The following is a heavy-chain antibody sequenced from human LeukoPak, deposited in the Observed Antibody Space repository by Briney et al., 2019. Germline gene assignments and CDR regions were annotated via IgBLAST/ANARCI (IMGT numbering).Heavy chain of an antibody. CDR3: ASAPSLGTTGLCDY. CDR1: GGSFSGYY. J-gene: IGHJ4*02. CDR2: NNHSGST. D-gene: IGHD1-14*01. V-gene: IGHV4-34*01. Sequence: SETLSLTCAVYGGSFSGYYWSWIRQPQGKGLEWIGENNHSGSTNYNPSLKSRVTISVDTSKNQFALKLSSVTAADTAVYYCASAPSLGTTGLCDYWGQGTRDSVST.